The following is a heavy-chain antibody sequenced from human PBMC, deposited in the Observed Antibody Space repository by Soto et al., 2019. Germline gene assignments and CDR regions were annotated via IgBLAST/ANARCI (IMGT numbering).Heavy chain of an antibody. V-gene: IGHV1-69*12. Sequence: QVQLVQSGAEMKEPGSSVKVSCKTSGGTFSSSAISWLRQAPGQGLEWMGGIIPLFRTPDYAQKFQGRVTIAAEESTSTAYMERGSLRSEDTAVYYCARDNDRLQLGGNYYYILDVWGQGTTITVSS. CDR2: IIPLFRTP. D-gene: IGHD4-4*01. CDR1: GGTFSSSA. J-gene: IGHJ6*02. CDR3: ARDNDRLQLGGNYYYILDV.